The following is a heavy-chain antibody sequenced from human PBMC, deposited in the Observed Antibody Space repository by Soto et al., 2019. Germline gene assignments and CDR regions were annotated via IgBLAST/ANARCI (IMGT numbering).Heavy chain of an antibody. CDR1: GFSVSAYT. V-gene: IGHV3-30*09. D-gene: IGHD1-1*01. CDR2: ISSDGNHK. J-gene: IGHJ4*02. CDR3: ARWEQPLFDY. Sequence: QVQLVESGGGVVQPGRSLRLSCAASGFSVSAYTVHWVRQAPGQGLEWVAVISSDGNHKYYTDSVKGRFAISRDTSTNTVFLQMSSMGPEDTAVYYCARWEQPLFDYWGQGTLVTVSS.